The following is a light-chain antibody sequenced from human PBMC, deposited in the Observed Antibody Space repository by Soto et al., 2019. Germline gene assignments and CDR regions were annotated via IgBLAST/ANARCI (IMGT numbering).Light chain of an antibody. V-gene: IGKV3-15*01. Sequence: ETLMTQSPATLSVSPGERATLSCRASQSVNNNLAWYQQKLGQAPRVLIYGASTRPTGIPARFTGSGSGTEFILTITSLQSEDSAVYDCQEYNTWPWTFGQGTKVEFK. J-gene: IGKJ1*01. CDR2: GAS. CDR1: QSVNNN. CDR3: QEYNTWPWT.